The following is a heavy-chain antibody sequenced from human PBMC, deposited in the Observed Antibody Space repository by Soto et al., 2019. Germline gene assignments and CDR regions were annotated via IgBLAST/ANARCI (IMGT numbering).Heavy chain of an antibody. Sequence: PGGSLRLSCAASGFTFSSYAMHWVRQAPGKGLEWVAVISYDGSNKYYADSVKGRFTISRDNSKNTLYLQMNSLRAEDTAVYYCARDSTVSYYYYYGMDVWGQGTTVTVSS. CDR3: ARDSTVSYYYYYGMDV. CDR2: ISYDGSNK. J-gene: IGHJ6*02. CDR1: GFTFSSYA. D-gene: IGHD4-4*01. V-gene: IGHV3-30-3*01.